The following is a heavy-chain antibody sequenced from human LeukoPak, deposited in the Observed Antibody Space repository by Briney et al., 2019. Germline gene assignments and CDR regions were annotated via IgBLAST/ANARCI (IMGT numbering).Heavy chain of an antibody. D-gene: IGHD3-22*01. Sequence: SVKVSCKASGGTFSSYAISWVRQAPGQGLEWMGGIIPIFGTANYAQKFQGRVTITTDESTSTAYMELSSLRSEDTAVCYCARGQLYYDSSGYYYGFDYWGQGTLVTVSS. CDR2: IIPIFGTA. CDR3: ARGQLYYDSSGYYYGFDY. J-gene: IGHJ4*02. CDR1: GGTFSSYA. V-gene: IGHV1-69*05.